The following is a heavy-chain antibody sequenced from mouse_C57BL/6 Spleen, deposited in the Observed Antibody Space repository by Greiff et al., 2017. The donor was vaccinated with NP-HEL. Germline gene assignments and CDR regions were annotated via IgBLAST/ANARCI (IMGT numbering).Heavy chain of an antibody. D-gene: IGHD3-2*02. J-gene: IGHJ4*01. CDR3: ARGGTAQATFAMDY. Sequence: VQLQQPGAELEKPGASVKLSCKASGYTFTSYWMHWVKQRPGQGLEWIGMIHPNSGSTNYNEKFKSKATLTVDKSSSTAYMQLSSLTSEDAAVYYCARGGTAQATFAMDYWGQGTSVTVSS. CDR1: GYTFTSYW. CDR2: IHPNSGST. V-gene: IGHV1-64*01.